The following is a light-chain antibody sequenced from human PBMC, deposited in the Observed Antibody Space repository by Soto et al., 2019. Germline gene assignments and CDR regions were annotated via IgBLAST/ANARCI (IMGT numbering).Light chain of an antibody. J-gene: IGKJ4*01. V-gene: IGKV3-11*01. CDR1: QSVGRT. CDR3: QQRDSWPLT. CDR2: DAS. Sequence: EIMMTQSPGTLSVSPGERATLSCRASQSVGRTLAWFQQKPGQAPRLLIYDASNRATGIPARFTGSGSGTDFTLTIRSLEPEDFAIYYCQQRDSWPLTFGGGTKVEIK.